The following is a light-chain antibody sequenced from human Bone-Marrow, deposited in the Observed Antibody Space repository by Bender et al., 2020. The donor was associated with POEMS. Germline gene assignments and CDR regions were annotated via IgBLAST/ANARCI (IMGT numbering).Light chain of an antibody. Sequence: QSALTQPASLSGSPGQSITISCTGTSDDVGGYDYVSWYRQYPGKAPELMIYEVTKRPSRVSNRFSGSKSGNTASLTISGLQAEDEADYYCLSYAGSLRVFGGGTKLTVL. J-gene: IGLJ3*02. CDR2: EVT. CDR1: SDDVGGYDY. CDR3: LSYAGSLRV. V-gene: IGLV2-14*01.